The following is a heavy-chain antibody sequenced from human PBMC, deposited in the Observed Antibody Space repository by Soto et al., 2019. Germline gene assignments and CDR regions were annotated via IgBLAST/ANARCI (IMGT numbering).Heavy chain of an antibody. CDR1: GFTFSSYG. J-gene: IGHJ5*02. CDR3: AREGYSSGWYSSAYWFDP. CDR2: IWYDGSNK. V-gene: IGHV3-33*01. D-gene: IGHD6-19*01. Sequence: GGSLRLSCAASGFTFSSYGMHWVRQAPGKGLEWVAVIWYDGSNKYYADSVKGRFTISRDNSKNTLYLQMSSLRAEDTAVYYCAREGYSSGWYSSAYWFDPWGQGTLVTVSS.